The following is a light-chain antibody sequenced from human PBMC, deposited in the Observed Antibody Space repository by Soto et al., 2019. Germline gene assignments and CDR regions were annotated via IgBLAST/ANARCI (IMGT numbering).Light chain of an antibody. CDR2: TYN. CDR3: AAWDDSLNAWV. Sequence: QSVLTQPPSASGTPGQRVTISCSGSSSNIGNNTVNWYQQLPGTAPKLLIYTYNQRPSGVPDRFSGSKSGTSASLAISGLQSEDEADYYCAAWDDSLNAWVFGGGTKLTVL. J-gene: IGLJ3*02. V-gene: IGLV1-44*01. CDR1: SSNIGNNT.